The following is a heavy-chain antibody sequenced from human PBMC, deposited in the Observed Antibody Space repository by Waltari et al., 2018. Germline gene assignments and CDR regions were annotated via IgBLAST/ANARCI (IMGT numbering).Heavy chain of an antibody. V-gene: IGHV3-33*01. Sequence: QVQLVESGGGVVQPGRSLRLSCAASGFTFSSYGMHWVRQAPGKGLEWVAVIWYDGSNKYYADSVKGRFTISRDNSKNTLYLQMNSLRAEDTAVYYWARKENYYYYYGMDVWGQGTTVTVSS. J-gene: IGHJ6*02. CDR2: IWYDGSNK. CDR3: ARKENYYYYYGMDV. CDR1: GFTFSSYG.